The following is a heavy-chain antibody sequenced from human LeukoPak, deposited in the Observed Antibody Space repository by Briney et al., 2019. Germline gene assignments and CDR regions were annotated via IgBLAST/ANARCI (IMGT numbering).Heavy chain of an antibody. D-gene: IGHD6-13*01. CDR2: IIPIFGTA. CDR3: ARSAAGKNFDY. J-gene: IGHJ4*02. V-gene: IGHV1-69*13. Sequence: ASVKVSCKASGGTFSSYAISWVRQAPGQGLEWMGGIIPIFGTANYAQKFQGRVTITADESTSTAYMELSSLGAEDTAVYSCARSAAGKNFDYWGQGTLVTVSS. CDR1: GGTFSSYA.